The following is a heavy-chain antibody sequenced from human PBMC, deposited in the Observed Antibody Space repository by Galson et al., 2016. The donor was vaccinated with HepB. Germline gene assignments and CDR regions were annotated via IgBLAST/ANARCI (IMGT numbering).Heavy chain of an antibody. CDR2: IYDSGST. D-gene: IGHD6-19*01. V-gene: IGHV4-31*03. CDR1: GGSIRGGDHY. J-gene: IGHJ5*02. CDR3: ARDKIKVAGTLDA. Sequence: PLSLTCTVSGGSIRGGDHYWSWVRQHPGKGLEWIGNIYDSGSTYYNPSLQSRVAISVDTSKNQFSLNVKFVTAADTAVCYCARDKIKVAGTLDAWGQGTLVIVSS.